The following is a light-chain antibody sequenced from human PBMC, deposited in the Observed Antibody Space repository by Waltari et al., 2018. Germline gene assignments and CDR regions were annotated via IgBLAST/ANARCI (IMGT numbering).Light chain of an antibody. CDR1: QDISNY. Sequence: DIQMTQSPSSLSASVGYRVTITCQVSQDISNYLNWYQQKPGKAPKLLIYDASNLETGVPSRFSGSGSGTDFTFTISSLQPEDIATYYCQQYDNPYTFGQGTKLEIK. J-gene: IGKJ2*01. CDR3: QQYDNPYT. CDR2: DAS. V-gene: IGKV1-33*01.